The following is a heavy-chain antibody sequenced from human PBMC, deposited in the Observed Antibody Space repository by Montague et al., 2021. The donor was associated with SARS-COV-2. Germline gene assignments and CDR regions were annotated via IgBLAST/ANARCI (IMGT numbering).Heavy chain of an antibody. CDR3: ARIRDYDILTGSYSGFDY. D-gene: IGHD3-9*01. Sequence: PALVKPTQTLTLTCTSSGFSLSTSGMCVSWIRQPPGKALEWLALIDWDDDKYYSTSLKTRLTISKGTSKNQVVLTMTNMDPVDTATYYCARIRDYDILTGSYSGFDYWGQGTLVTVSS. V-gene: IGHV2-70*01. J-gene: IGHJ4*02. CDR2: IDWDDDK. CDR1: GFSLSTSGMC.